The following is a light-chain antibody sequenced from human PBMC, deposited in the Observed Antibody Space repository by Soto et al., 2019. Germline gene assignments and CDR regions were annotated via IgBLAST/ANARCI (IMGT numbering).Light chain of an antibody. V-gene: IGKV1-39*01. CDR3: LQYSSHSWT. J-gene: IGKJ1*01. CDR1: QSISNS. Sequence: DIQMTQSPASLSASVGDRITITCRASQSISNSLNWYQQKPGKAPKVLIYAESTLHSGVPSRFSSSGSGTEFTLTISRLQPDDVATYYCLQYSSHSWTFGQGTKVDIK. CDR2: AES.